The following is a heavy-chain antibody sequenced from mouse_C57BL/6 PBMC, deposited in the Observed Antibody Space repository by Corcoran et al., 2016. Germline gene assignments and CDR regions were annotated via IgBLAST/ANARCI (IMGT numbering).Heavy chain of an antibody. CDR3: ARGGYYGRSFAY. Sequence: QVQLQQSGPELEKPGASVKISCKASGYTFTDYYINWVKQRPGQGLEWIGWIFPGSGSTYYNEKFKCKATLTVDKSSSTAYMLLGSLTSEDSAVYFCARGGYYGRSFAYWGQGTLVTVS. V-gene: IGHV1-75*01. CDR1: GYTFTDYY. D-gene: IGHD1-1*01. CDR2: IFPGSGST. J-gene: IGHJ3*01.